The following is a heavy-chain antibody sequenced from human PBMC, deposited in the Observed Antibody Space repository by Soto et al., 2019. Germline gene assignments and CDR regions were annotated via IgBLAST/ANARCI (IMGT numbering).Heavy chain of an antibody. CDR3: ARGLRLYYFDY. CDR2: IHDSGST. V-gene: IGHV4-59*01. Sequence: QVQLQESGPGLVKPSETLSLTCTVSGDSSSPYFWSWIRQPPGKGLEWIGYIHDSGSTSYNPSLRSRVTVSIDTSKNQFSLKLSSITAADTAMYYCARGLRLYYFDYWGQGTLVTVSS. J-gene: IGHJ4*02. D-gene: IGHD3-3*01. CDR1: GDSSSPYF.